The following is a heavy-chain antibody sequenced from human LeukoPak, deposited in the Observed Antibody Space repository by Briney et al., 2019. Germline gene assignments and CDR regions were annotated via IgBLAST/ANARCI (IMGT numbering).Heavy chain of an antibody. CDR1: GGTFRSYA. CDR3: ARGGRKYYYGSGSPRNFDY. D-gene: IGHD3-10*01. CDR2: IIPIFGTA. J-gene: IGHJ4*02. Sequence: EASVKDSCKASGGTFRSYAISWVRQAPGQGLEWMGGIIPIFGTANYAQKFQGRVTITADESTSTAYMELSSLRSEDTAVYYCARGGRKYYYGSGSPRNFDYWGQGTLVTVSS. V-gene: IGHV1-69*01.